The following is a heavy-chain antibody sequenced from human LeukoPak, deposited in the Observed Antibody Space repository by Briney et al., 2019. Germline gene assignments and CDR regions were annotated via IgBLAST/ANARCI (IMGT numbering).Heavy chain of an antibody. CDR3: ASQTRLGYCSSTSCYVSWFDP. J-gene: IGHJ5*02. D-gene: IGHD2-2*01. V-gene: IGHV4-30-2*01. CDR2: IYHSGST. CDR1: GGSISSGGYS. Sequence: PSETLSLTCAVSGGSISSGGYSWSWIQQPPGKGLEWIGYIYHSGSTYYNPSLKSRVTISVDRSKNQFSLKLSSVTAADTAVYYCASQTRLGYCSSTSCYVSWFDPWGQGTLVTVSS.